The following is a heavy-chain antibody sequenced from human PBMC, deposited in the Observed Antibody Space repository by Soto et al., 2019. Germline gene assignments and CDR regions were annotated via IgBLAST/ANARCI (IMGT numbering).Heavy chain of an antibody. D-gene: IGHD1-26*01. V-gene: IGHV3-48*03. CDR2: ISPGDYTI. CDR1: GFTVSSVG. CDR3: AREGDGNYFYFDY. J-gene: IGHJ4*02. Sequence: GSLRGHCPVSGFTVSSVGMNLVRQAPGKCLEWVSYISPGDYTIHYSDSVKGRFTISRDNAKNSLYLQMNNLRVEDSALYYCAREGDGNYFYFDYWGQGTRVTVSS.